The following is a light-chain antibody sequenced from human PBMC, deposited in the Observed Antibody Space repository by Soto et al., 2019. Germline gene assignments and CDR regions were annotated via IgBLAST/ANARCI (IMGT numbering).Light chain of an antibody. J-gene: IGKJ3*01. Sequence: VLTQSPSTLSLSPGERATLSCRASQSISSGSLAWYQQKPGQAPRLLIFAASARVTGIPDRFSGSGSGTGFTLTISRLEPEDFAVYYCQHYGSSPPFTFGPGTKVDIK. V-gene: IGKV3-20*01. CDR3: QHYGSSPPFT. CDR1: QSISSGS. CDR2: AAS.